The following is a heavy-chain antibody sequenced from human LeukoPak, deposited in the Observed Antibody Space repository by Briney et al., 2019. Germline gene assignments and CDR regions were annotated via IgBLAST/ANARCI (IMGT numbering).Heavy chain of an antibody. J-gene: IGHJ4*02. D-gene: IGHD5-12*01. CDR1: GYTFTGYY. Sequence: ASVKVSCKASGYTFTGYYMHWVRQATGQGLEWMGWMNPNSGNTGYAQKFQGRVTMTRNTSISTAYMELSSLRSEDTAVYYCARGRGPNIVATTGRLDYWGQGTLVTVSS. V-gene: IGHV1-8*02. CDR3: ARGRGPNIVATTGRLDY. CDR2: MNPNSGNT.